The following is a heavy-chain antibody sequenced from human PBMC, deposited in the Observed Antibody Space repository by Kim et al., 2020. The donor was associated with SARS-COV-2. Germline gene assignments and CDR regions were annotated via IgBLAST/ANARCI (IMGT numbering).Heavy chain of an antibody. CDR1: GGTFSSYA. CDR3: ARGGSYQLLSVPGRYYYYHGMDV. V-gene: IGHV1-69*13. CDR2: IIPIFGTA. D-gene: IGHD2-2*01. J-gene: IGHJ6*02. Sequence: SVKVSCKASGGTFSSYAISWVRQAPGQGLEWMGGIIPIFGTANYAQKFQGRVTITADESTSTAYMELSSLRSEDTAVYYCARGGSYQLLSVPGRYYYYHGMDVWGQGTTVTVSS.